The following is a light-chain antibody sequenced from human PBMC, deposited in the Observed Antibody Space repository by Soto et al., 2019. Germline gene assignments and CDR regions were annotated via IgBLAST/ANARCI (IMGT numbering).Light chain of an antibody. J-gene: IGLJ1*01. CDR1: SSDVGAHDD. CDR3: CSYTSDLTPYV. CDR2: GVT. Sequence: QSALTQPASVSGSPGQWITISCTGTSSDVGAHDDVSWYQQHPGKVPKLLIYGVTDRPSGISNRFSGSKSGNVASLTISGLQAEDEADYYCCSYTSDLTPYVFGTGTKLPS. V-gene: IGLV2-14*03.